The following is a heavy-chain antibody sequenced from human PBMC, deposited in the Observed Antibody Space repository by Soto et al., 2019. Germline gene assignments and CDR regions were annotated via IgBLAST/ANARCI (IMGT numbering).Heavy chain of an antibody. V-gene: IGHV4-39*01. CDR2: IYYSGST. Sequence: SETLSLTCTVSGGSISSSSYYWGWIRQPPGKGLEWIGSIYYSGSTYYNPSPKSRVTISVDTSKNQFSLKLSSVTAADTAVYYCARLHGYCISTSCYGYYAMDVWGQGTTVTVSS. CDR3: ARLHGYCISTSCYGYYAMDV. D-gene: IGHD2-2*01. CDR1: GGSISSSSYY. J-gene: IGHJ6*02.